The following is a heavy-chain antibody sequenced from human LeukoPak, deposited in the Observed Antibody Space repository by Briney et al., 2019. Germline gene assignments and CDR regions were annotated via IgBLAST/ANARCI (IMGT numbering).Heavy chain of an antibody. CDR2: ISSSSSYI. CDR1: GFTFSSYS. CDR3: ARSIAAAGPPPDV. V-gene: IGHV3-21*01. D-gene: IGHD6-13*01. Sequence: PGGSLRLSCAASGFTFSSYSMNWVRQAPGKGLEWVSSISSSSSYIYYADSVKGRFTISRDNAKNSLYLQMNSLGAEDTAVYYCARSIAAAGPPPDVWGQGTTVTVSS. J-gene: IGHJ6*02.